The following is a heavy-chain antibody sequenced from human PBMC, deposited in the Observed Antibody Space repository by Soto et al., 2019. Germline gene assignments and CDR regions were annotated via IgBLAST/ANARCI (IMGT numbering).Heavy chain of an antibody. Sequence: EVQLVESGGGLVKPGASLRLSCAASGFSFNIAWMSWVRQAPGKGLEWVGRIKSKDAGAETHFAAPVRGRFSISRDDSKHTVSVQMNNLKPEDTGVYYGVTRDVYKPNRYFDFWGRGILVTVSS. J-gene: IGHJ2*01. CDR2: IKSKDAGAET. CDR1: GFSFNIAW. D-gene: IGHD1-1*01. CDR3: VTRDVYKPNRYFDF. V-gene: IGHV3-15*01.